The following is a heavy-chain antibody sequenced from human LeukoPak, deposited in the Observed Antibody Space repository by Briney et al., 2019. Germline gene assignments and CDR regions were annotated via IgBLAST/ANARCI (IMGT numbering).Heavy chain of an antibody. CDR3: ASGIGYYDSSGYYNFDY. J-gene: IGHJ4*02. V-gene: IGHV3-7*03. Sequence: GGSLRLSCAASGFTFSSYWMSWVRQAPGKGLEWVANIKQDGSEKYYVDSVKGRFTISRDNAKNSLYLQMNSLRAEDTAVYYCASGIGYYDSSGYYNFDYWGQGTLVTVSS. CDR1: GFTFSSYW. CDR2: IKQDGSEK. D-gene: IGHD3-22*01.